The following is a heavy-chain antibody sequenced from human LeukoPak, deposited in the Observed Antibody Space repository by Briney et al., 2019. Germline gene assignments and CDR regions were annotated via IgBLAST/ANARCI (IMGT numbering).Heavy chain of an antibody. Sequence: SETLSLTCTVSGGSISDYFWSWIRQPAGKGLEWIGRIYSSGSALYNPSLKSRVTMSVDTSKNQFSLRLTSVTAADTAVYYCARGPYCGNDCYFDSWGRGTLFTVSS. J-gene: IGHJ4*02. CDR1: GGSISDYF. CDR3: ARGPYCGNDCYFDS. CDR2: IYSSGSA. V-gene: IGHV4-4*07. D-gene: IGHD2-21*01.